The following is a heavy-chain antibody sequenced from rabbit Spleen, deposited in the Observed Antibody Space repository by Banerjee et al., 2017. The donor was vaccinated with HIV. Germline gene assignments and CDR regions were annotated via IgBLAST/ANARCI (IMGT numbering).Heavy chain of an antibody. J-gene: IGHJ6*01. CDR3: ARDTSSSFSSYGMDL. CDR1: GFSFSSSYY. D-gene: IGHD1-1*01. Sequence: QQLVESGGGLVQPGESLKLSCKASGFSFSSSYYVCWVRQAPGKGLEWIACVDSGGSGFTYFASWAKGRFTISKASSTTVTLQMTSLTAADTATYFCARDTSSSFSSYGMDLWGPGTLVTVS. V-gene: IGHV1S40*01. CDR2: VDSGGSGFT.